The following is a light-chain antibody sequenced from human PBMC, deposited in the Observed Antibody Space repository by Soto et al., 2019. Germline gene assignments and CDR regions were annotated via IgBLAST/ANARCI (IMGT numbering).Light chain of an antibody. Sequence: EIVLTQSPGTLSLSPGERATLSCRASQSVSSSYLAWYQQKPGQAPRLLIYGASSRATGIPDRFSGSGSGTDFTLTISRLEPEDFGVDSCQQYGSSPFTFGYGTKVDIK. J-gene: IGKJ3*01. V-gene: IGKV3-20*01. CDR2: GAS. CDR3: QQYGSSPFT. CDR1: QSVSSSY.